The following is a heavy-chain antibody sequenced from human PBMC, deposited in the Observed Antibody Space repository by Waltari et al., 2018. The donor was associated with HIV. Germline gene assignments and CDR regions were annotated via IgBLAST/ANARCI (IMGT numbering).Heavy chain of an antibody. V-gene: IGHV2-26*01. Sequence: QVTLKESGPVLVKPTGTLTLTCTVSGFSLSNTRVGVSWIRQPPGKALEWLAHIFSNDEKSYSTSLKTRLTISKDTSKNQVVLTMTNMDPLDTATYYCARIRTIVVAGPAYYFDYWGQGTLVTVSS. CDR3: ARIRTIVVAGPAYYFDY. CDR2: IFSNDEK. CDR1: GFSLSNTRVG. J-gene: IGHJ4*02. D-gene: IGHD3-22*01.